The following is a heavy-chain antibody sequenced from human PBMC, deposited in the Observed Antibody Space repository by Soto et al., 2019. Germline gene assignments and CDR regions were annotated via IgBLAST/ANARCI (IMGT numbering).Heavy chain of an antibody. CDR3: ASRRGYYDSSGYYFDY. Sequence: RIIQKQRKGLEWIGEINHSGSTNYNPSLKSRVTISVDTSKNQFSLKLSSVTAADTAVYYCASRRGYYDSSGYYFDYWGQGTLVTVSS. D-gene: IGHD3-22*01. CDR2: INHSGST. V-gene: IGHV4-34*01. J-gene: IGHJ4*02.